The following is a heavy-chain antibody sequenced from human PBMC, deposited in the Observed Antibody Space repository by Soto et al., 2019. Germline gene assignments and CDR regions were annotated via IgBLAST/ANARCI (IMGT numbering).Heavy chain of an antibody. CDR2: ISGSGGRT. J-gene: IGHJ4*02. D-gene: IGHD4-17*01. CDR3: AKTGPEQNDYGDYVRRLLATKPFEYFDY. CDR1: GFTFSSYA. Sequence: GGSLRLSCAASGFTFSSYAMSWVRQAPGKGLEWVSAISGSGGRTYYADSVKGRFTISRDNSKNTLYLQMNSLRAEDTAVYYCAKTGPEQNDYGDYVRRLLATKPFEYFDYWGQGTLVTVSS. V-gene: IGHV3-23*01.